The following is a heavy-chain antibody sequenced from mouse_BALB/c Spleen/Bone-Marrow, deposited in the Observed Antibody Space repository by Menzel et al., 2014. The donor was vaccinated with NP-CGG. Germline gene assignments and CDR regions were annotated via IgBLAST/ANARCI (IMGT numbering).Heavy chain of an antibody. J-gene: IGHJ1*01. D-gene: IGHD1-2*01. CDR2: IDTSDSYT. Sequence: GAELVMPGASVKMSCKASGYTFTDYWMHWVKQRPGQGLEWIGAIDTSDSYTSYNQKFKGKATLTVDESSSTAYMQLSSLTSEDSAVYYCARSAGYWYFDVWGAGTTVTVSS. CDR1: GYTFTDYW. CDR3: ARSAGYWYFDV. V-gene: IGHV1-69*01.